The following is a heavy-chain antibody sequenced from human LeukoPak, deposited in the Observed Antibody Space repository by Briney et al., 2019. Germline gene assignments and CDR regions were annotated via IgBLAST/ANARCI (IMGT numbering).Heavy chain of an antibody. D-gene: IGHD3-10*01. J-gene: IGHJ5*02. CDR3: ARHRLWFGEFDP. V-gene: IGHV1-2*02. CDR2: INPNSGGT. Sequence: ASVKVSCKASGYTFTGYYMHWVRQAPGQGLEWMGWINPNSGGTNYAQRFQGRVTMTRDTSISTAYMELSRLRSDDTAVYYCARHRLWFGEFDPWGQGTLVTVSS. CDR1: GYTFTGYY.